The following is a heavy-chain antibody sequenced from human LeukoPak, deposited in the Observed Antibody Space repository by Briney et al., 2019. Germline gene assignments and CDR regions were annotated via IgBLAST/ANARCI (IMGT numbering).Heavy chain of an antibody. CDR1: GGTFSSYA. J-gene: IGHJ4*02. CDR3: ARDEGYYDSSGYYRFDY. CDR2: ISIYNGNT. D-gene: IGHD3-22*01. V-gene: IGHV1-18*01. Sequence: GASVKVSCKASGGTFSSYAISWVRQAPGQGLEWMGWISIYNGNTNYAQKLQGRVTMTTDTSTSTAYMELRSLRSDDTALYYCARDEGYYDSSGYYRFDYWGQGTLVTVSS.